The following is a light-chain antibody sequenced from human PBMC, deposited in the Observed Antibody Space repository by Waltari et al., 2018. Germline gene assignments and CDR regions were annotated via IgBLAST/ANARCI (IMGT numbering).Light chain of an antibody. Sequence: QSMLTQPPSVSGAPGQRVTISCTGSSSTIGAGHDVHWYQVFPGTGPKLLIYGNNNRPSGVPDRFSGSKSGTSASLTITGLQAEDEADYYCHSFDTSLSDGVVFGGGTKVTVL. CDR1: SSTIGAGHD. CDR3: HSFDTSLSDGVV. V-gene: IGLV1-40*01. CDR2: GNN. J-gene: IGLJ3*02.